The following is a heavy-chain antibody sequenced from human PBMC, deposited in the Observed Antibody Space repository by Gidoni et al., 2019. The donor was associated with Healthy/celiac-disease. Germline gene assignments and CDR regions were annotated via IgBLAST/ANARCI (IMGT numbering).Heavy chain of an antibody. J-gene: IGHJ1*01. CDR2: ISGSGGSK. CDR1: GFTFSRYA. D-gene: IGHD6-19*01. Sequence: EVQLLESGGGLVQPGGSLRLSCAASGFTFSRYAMSWVRQAPGKGLEWVSAISGSGGSKYYADSGKGRFTISRDNSKNTLYLQMNSLRAEDTAVYYCAKDLTSGWYKAANEEYFQHWGQGTLVTVSS. V-gene: IGHV3-23*01. CDR3: AKDLTSGWYKAANEEYFQH.